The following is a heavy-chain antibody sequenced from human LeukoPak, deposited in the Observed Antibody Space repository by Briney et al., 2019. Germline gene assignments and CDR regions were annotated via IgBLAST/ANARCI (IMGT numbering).Heavy chain of an antibody. J-gene: IGHJ4*02. CDR3: AREGSADSSGYYYALFLGYFDY. Sequence: SVKVSCKASGGTFSSYAISWVRQAPGQGLEWMGRIIPILGIANYAQKFQGRVTITTDKSTSTAYMELSSLRSEDTAVYYCAREGSADSSGYYYALFLGYFDYWGQGTLVTVSS. V-gene: IGHV1-69*04. D-gene: IGHD3-22*01. CDR1: GGTFSSYA. CDR2: IIPILGIA.